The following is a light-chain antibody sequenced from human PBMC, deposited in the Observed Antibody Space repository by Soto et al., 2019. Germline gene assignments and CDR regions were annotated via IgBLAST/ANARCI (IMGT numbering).Light chain of an antibody. CDR2: RNN. V-gene: IGLV1-47*01. CDR1: SSNIGSNY. J-gene: IGLJ3*02. CDR3: AAWDDSLSGWV. Sequence: QSVLTQPPSASGTPGQRVTISCSGSSSNIGSNYVYWYQQLPGTAPKLLIYRNNQRPSGVPDRFSGSKAGTSASLAISGILSEDEADYYCAAWDDSLSGWVFGGGTKLTVL.